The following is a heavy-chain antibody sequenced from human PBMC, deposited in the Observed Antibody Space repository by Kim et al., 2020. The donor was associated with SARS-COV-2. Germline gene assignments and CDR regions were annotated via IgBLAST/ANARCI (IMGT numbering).Heavy chain of an antibody. CDR1: GFTFSSYA. D-gene: IGHD2-8*01. Sequence: GGSLRLSCAASGFTFSSYAMHWVRQAPGKGLEWVAVISYDGSNKYYADSVKGRFTISRDNSKNTLYLQMNSLRAEDTAVYYCARDRGYCTNGVCYYDAFDIWGQGTMVTVSS. J-gene: IGHJ3*02. V-gene: IGHV3-30*04. CDR2: ISYDGSNK. CDR3: ARDRGYCTNGVCYYDAFDI.